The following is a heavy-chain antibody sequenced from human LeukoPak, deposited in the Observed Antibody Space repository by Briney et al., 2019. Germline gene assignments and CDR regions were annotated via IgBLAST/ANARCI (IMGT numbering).Heavy chain of an antibody. CDR3: ARDSSGSETNPRHYFDY. CDR1: GFTFSSYG. D-gene: IGHD6-19*01. CDR2: ISYDGSNK. V-gene: IGHV3-30*03. Sequence: GSLRLSCAASGFTFSSYGMHWVRQAPGKGLEWVAVISYDGSNKYYADSVKGRFTISRDNSKNTLYLQMNSLRAEDTAVYYCARDSSGSETNPRHYFDYWGQGTLVTVSS. J-gene: IGHJ4*02.